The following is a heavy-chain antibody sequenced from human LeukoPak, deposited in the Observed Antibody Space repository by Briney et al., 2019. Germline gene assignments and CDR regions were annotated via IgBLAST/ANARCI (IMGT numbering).Heavy chain of an antibody. CDR1: GGSISSYY. J-gene: IGHJ6*04. Sequence: PSETLSLTCTVSGGSISSYYWSWIRQPPGKGLEWIGYIYYSGSTNYNPSLKSRVTIPVDTSKNQFSLKLSSVTAADTAVYYCARRHDYVWGADVWGKGTTVTVSS. V-gene: IGHV4-59*08. CDR2: IYYSGST. CDR3: ARRHDYVWGADV. D-gene: IGHD3-16*01.